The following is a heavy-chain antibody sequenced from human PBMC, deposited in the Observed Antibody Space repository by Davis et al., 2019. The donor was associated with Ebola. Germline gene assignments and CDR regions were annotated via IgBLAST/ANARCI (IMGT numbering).Heavy chain of an antibody. CDR3: ARGGRGSSTSCSNCNWFDP. CDR1: GYTFTSYY. D-gene: IGHD2-2*01. J-gene: IGHJ5*02. V-gene: IGHV1-46*01. CDR2: INPSGGST. Sequence: ASVKVSCKASGYTFTSYYMHWVRQSPGQGLEWMGIINPSGGSTSYAQKFQGRVTMTRDTSTSTVYMELSSLRSEDTAVYYCARGGRGSSTSCSNCNWFDPWGQGTLVTVSS.